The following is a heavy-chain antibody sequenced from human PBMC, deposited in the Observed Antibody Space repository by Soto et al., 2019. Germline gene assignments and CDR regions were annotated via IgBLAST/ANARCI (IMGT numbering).Heavy chain of an antibody. CDR2: ISSNGGST. V-gene: IGHV3-64*01. D-gene: IGHD5-12*01. CDR3: ARGLKNIVATIRAFDI. CDR1: GFTFSSYA. J-gene: IGHJ3*02. Sequence: GGSLRLSCAASGFTFSSYAMHWVRQAPGKGLEYVSAISSNGGSTYYANSVKGRFTISRDNSKNTLYLQMGSLRAEDMAVYYCARGLKNIVATIRAFDIWGQGTMVTVSS.